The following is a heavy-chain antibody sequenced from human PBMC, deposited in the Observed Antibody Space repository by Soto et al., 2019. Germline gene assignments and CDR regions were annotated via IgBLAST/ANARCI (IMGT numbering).Heavy chain of an antibody. D-gene: IGHD1-1*01. J-gene: IGHJ4*02. V-gene: IGHV3-48*02. CDR2: IISSSRTI. Sequence: GGSLRLSCAASGFTFSSYNMNWVRQAPGKGLEWVSYIISSSRTIFYADSVEGRFAISRDNARNSLYLQMNSLRDEDTAVYYCVREGKELWNFDYWGQGTLVTVSS. CDR1: GFTFSSYN. CDR3: VREGKELWNFDY.